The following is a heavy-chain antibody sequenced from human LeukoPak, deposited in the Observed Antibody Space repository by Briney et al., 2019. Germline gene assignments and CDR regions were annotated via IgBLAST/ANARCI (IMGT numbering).Heavy chain of an antibody. J-gene: IGHJ4*02. V-gene: IGHV5-51*01. D-gene: IGHD6-19*01. CDR1: GSSFTSYW. Sequence: GEFLQISCKGSGSSFTSYWIGWVRPMPGKGLEWMGIIYPGDSDTRYSPSFQGQVTISADKSISTAYLQWSSLKASDTAMYYCARQTPYSSGWYVGYWGQGTLVTVSS. CDR3: ARQTPYSSGWYVGY. CDR2: IYPGDSDT.